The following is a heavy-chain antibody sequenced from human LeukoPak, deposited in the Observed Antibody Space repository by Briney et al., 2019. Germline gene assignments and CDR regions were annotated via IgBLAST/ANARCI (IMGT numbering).Heavy chain of an antibody. CDR3: ARHLSGSGSYYRVYFDY. CDR2: ISSSSSYI. V-gene: IGHV3-21*01. Sequence: GGSLRLSCAASGFTFSSYSMNWVRQAPGKGLEWVSSISSSSSYIYYADSVKGRFTISRDNAKYSLYLQMNSLRAEDTAVYYCARHLSGSGSYYRVYFDYWGQGTLVTVSS. CDR1: GFTFSSYS. J-gene: IGHJ4*02. D-gene: IGHD3-10*01.